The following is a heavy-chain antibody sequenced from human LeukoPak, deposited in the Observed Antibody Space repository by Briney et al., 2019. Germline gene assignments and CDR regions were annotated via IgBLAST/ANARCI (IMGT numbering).Heavy chain of an antibody. CDR2: INHSGST. Sequence: LETLSLTCAVYGGSFSGYYWSWIRQPPGKGLEWIGEINHSGSTNYNPSLKSRVTISVDTSKNQFSLKLSSVTAADTAVYYCARYDYGDYGWFDPWGQGTLVTVSS. CDR1: GGSFSGYY. D-gene: IGHD4-17*01. V-gene: IGHV4-34*01. J-gene: IGHJ5*02. CDR3: ARYDYGDYGWFDP.